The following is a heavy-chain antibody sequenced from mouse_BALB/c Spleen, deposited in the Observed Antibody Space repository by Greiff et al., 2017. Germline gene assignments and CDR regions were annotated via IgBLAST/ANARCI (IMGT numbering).Heavy chain of an antibody. V-gene: IGHV1-7*01. D-gene: IGHD2-14*01. J-gene: IGHJ4*01. CDR1: GYTFTSYW. CDR3: ARNYRYDGRFYYAMDY. CDR2: INPSTGYT. Sequence: QVQLKQSGAELAKPGASVKMSCKASGYTFTSYWMHWVKQRPGQGLEWIGYINPSTGYTEYNQKFKDKATLTADKSSSTAYMQLSSLTSEDSAVYYCARNYRYDGRFYYAMDYWGQGTSVTVSS.